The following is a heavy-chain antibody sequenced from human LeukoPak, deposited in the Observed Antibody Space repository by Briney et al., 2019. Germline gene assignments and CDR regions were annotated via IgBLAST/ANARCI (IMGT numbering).Heavy chain of an antibody. CDR2: ISDHNGNT. Sequence: GASVKVSCKASGLSLTHDGISWVRQGPGQGLEWMGWISDHNGNTNYVQTFQGRVTMTTDTSTSTAYMELRSLRSDDTAVYYCARADSSSWYRHDYWGQGTLVTVSS. CDR3: ARADSSSWYRHDY. D-gene: IGHD6-13*01. V-gene: IGHV1-18*01. J-gene: IGHJ4*02. CDR1: GLSLTHDG.